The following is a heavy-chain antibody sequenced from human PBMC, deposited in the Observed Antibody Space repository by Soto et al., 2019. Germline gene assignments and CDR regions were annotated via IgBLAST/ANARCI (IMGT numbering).Heavy chain of an antibody. D-gene: IGHD6-25*01. J-gene: IGHJ5*02. Sequence: SQTLSLTCAISGDSVSSNSATWNWIRQSPSRGLEWLGRTYYRSKWYNDYAVSVKSRVTINPDTSKNQFSLQLNSVTPEDTAVYSCEREEKAAAYNWFAPWGQGTLVTVSS. V-gene: IGHV6-1*01. CDR2: TYYRSKWYN. CDR3: EREEKAAAYNWFAP. CDR1: GDSVSSNSAT.